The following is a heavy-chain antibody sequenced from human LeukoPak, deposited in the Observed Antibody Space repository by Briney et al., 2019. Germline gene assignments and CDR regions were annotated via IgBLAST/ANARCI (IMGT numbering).Heavy chain of an antibody. D-gene: IGHD1-26*01. V-gene: IGHV1-2*06. Sequence: ASVKVSCKASGYTLTDYYMHWVRQAPGQGLEWMGRINPNSGGTNYAQKFQGRVTMTRDTSISTAYMELSRLRSDDTAVYYCASSILVGTWFDPWGQGTLVTVSS. CDR2: INPNSGGT. CDR1: GYTLTDYY. J-gene: IGHJ5*02. CDR3: ASSILVGTWFDP.